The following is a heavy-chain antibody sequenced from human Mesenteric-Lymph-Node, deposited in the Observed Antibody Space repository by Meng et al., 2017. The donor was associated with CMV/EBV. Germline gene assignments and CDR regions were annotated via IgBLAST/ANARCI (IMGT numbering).Heavy chain of an antibody. CDR2: SIPIFGTT. CDR3: AREVGLQNWNDEKWFDP. V-gene: IGHV1-69*05. CDR1: GYSFRTYG. Sequence: SVKVSCKASGYSFRTYGITWVRQAPGQRLEWMGGSIPIFGTTKSAQKFRDRVTISTDDSSNTAYMELNSLTSDDTAVYYCAREVGLQNWNDEKWFDPWGQGTLVTVSS. D-gene: IGHD1-1*01. J-gene: IGHJ5*02.